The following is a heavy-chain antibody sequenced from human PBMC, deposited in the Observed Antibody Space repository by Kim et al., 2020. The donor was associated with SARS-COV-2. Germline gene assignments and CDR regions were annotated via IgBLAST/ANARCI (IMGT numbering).Heavy chain of an antibody. CDR2: IGGSDST. J-gene: IGHJ4*02. CDR3: AKRYYGSGGSFDY. CDR1: GFTLSSYA. D-gene: IGHD3-10*01. Sequence: GSLRLSCEASGFTLSSYAMSWVRQAPGKGLEWVSSIGGSDSTYYADAVKGRFTISRDNSKNTLYLQMNSLRAEDTAVYYCAKRYYGSGGSFDYWGQGTLVTVSS. V-gene: IGHV3-23*01.